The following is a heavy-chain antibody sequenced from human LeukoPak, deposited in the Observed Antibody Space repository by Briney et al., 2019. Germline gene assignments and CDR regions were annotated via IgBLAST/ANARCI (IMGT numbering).Heavy chain of an antibody. CDR3: ATRNYGDSYGAFDI. D-gene: IGHD4-17*01. J-gene: IGHJ3*02. CDR1: GFTFSDYY. CDR2: ISSSGSTI. Sequence: GGSLRLSCAASGFTFSDYYMSWIRQAPGKGLEWVSYISSSGSTIYYADSVKGRFTISRGNAKNSLYLQMNSLRAEDTAVYYCATRNYGDSYGAFDIWGQGTMVTVSS. V-gene: IGHV3-11*04.